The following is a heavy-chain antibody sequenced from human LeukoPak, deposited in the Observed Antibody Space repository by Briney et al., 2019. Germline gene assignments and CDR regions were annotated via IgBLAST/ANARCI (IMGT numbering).Heavy chain of an antibody. CDR1: GGFINSYY. D-gene: IGHD3-9*01. CDR2: VYTSGIT. V-gene: IGHV4-4*07. J-gene: IGHJ6*03. Sequence: PSETLSLTCTVSGGFINSYYWSWIRQPAGKGLEWIGRVYTSGITNYNPSLKSRITMSVDTSKNQLSLKLTSVTAADTAVYYCARHNGFDRGYYYYMDVWGKGTTVTVSS. CDR3: ARHNGFDRGYYYYMDV.